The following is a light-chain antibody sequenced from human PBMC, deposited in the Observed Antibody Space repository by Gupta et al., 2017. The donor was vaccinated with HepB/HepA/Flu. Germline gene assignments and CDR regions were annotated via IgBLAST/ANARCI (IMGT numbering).Light chain of an antibody. CDR3: SSYTNMRIRV. J-gene: IGLJ2*01. V-gene: IGLV2-14*03. CDR2: DVT. Sequence: QSALTQPASMSGSPGQSITISCTGTSSDIGYYDYVSWYQQHPGKAPKVLIYDVTKRSAGVSDRFSGSKSGKTASLTISGLQAEDEADYFCSSYTNMRIRVFGGGTRVTAL. CDR1: SSDIGYYDY.